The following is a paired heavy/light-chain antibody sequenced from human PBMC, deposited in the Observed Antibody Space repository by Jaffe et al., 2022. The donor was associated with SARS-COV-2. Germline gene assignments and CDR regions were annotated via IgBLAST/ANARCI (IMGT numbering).Light chain of an antibody. CDR3: NCRDSSGNQRV. V-gene: IGLV3-19*01. CDR1: SLRNYY. J-gene: IGLJ3*02. Sequence: SSEVTQDPAVSVALGQTVRITCQGDSLRNYYASWYQQKPGQAPILVIYGKNNRPSGIPDRFSGSSSGNTASLTITGAQAEDEADYYCNCRDSSGNQRVFGGGTKLTVL. CDR2: GKN.
Heavy chain of an antibody. CDR1: GFTVSTNY. J-gene: IGHJ2*01. V-gene: IGHV3-53*02. CDR2: IYSDGRT. CDR3: AREEVETTMVWYFDL. D-gene: IGHD5-18*01. Sequence: EVQVVETGGGLSQPGGSLRLSCAASGFTVSTNYMSWVRQAPGKGLEWVSVIYSDGRTYYADSVKGRFTISRDNSKNTVYLQMNRLRAEDTAVYYCAREEVETTMVWYFDLWGRGILVTVSS.